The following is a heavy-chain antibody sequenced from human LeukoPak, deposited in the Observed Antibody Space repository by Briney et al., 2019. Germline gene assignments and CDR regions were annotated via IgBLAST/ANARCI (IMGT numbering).Heavy chain of an antibody. J-gene: IGHJ3*02. CDR3: ARGRDSGYDVPDDAFDI. D-gene: IGHD5-12*01. CDR2: IIPIFGTA. CDR1: GGTFSSYA. V-gene: IGHV1-69*01. Sequence: GSSVKVSCKASGGTFSSYAISWVRQAPGQGLEWMGGIIPIFGTANYAQKFQGRVTITADESTSTAYMELSSLRSEDTAVYYCARGRDSGYDVPDDAFDIWGQGTMVTVSS.